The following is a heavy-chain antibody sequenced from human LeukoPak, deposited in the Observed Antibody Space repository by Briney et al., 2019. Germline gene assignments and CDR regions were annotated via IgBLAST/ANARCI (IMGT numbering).Heavy chain of an antibody. CDR3: AKDGSWSCTD. Sequence: PGGSLRLSCAASGFTFSSYAIHWVRQGPGKGPEWVAYIAHHGSNKYYADSVKGRFTISRDNSKRTLYLQMNSLRADDTAVYYCAKDGSWSCTDWGQGTLVTVSS. D-gene: IGHD2-8*02. J-gene: IGHJ4*02. V-gene: IGHV3-30*02. CDR2: IAHHGSNK. CDR1: GFTFSSYA.